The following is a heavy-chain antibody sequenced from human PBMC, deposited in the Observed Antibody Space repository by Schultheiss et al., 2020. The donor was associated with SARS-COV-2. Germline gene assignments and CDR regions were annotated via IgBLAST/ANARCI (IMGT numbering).Heavy chain of an antibody. CDR1: GFTFSNAW. CDR2: ISSSSSYI. J-gene: IGHJ4*02. CDR3: VKQAYYYDSSGYYYVWYFDY. D-gene: IGHD3-22*01. Sequence: GSLRLSCAASGFTFSNAWMNWVRQAPGKGLEWVSSISSSSSYIYYADSVKGRFTISRDNSKNTLYLQMSSLRAEDTAVYYCVKQAYYYDSSGYYYVWYFDYWGQGTLVTVSS. V-gene: IGHV3-21*01.